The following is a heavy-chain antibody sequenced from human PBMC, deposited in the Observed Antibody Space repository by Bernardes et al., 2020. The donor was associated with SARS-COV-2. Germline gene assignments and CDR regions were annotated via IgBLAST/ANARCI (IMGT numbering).Heavy chain of an antibody. D-gene: IGHD1-1*01. J-gene: IGHJ6*02. CDR2: IYHSGST. CDR1: GYSFTSAYY. Sequence: SESLSLTCAVSGYSFTSAYYWGCILQPPGKGLEWIGSIYHSGSTYYNPSLQSRVTISIDTSKNQFSLKLSSVTVADTAVYYCATGKINRARGMDVWGQGTAVTVSS. V-gene: IGHV4-38-2*01. CDR3: ATGKINRARGMDV.